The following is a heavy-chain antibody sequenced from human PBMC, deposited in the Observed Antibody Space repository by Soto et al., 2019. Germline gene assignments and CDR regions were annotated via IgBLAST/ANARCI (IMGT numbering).Heavy chain of an antibody. CDR2: INPSGGST. V-gene: IGHV1-46*01. D-gene: IGHD3-22*01. CDR3: ARGGVTYYYDSSGSPFDY. CDR1: GYTFTSYY. Sequence: ASVKVSCKASGYTFTSYYMHWVRQAPGQGLEWMGIINPSGGSTSYAQKFQGRVTMTRDTSTSTVYMELSSLRSEDTAVYYCARGGVTYYYDSSGSPFDYWGQGTLVTVSS. J-gene: IGHJ4*02.